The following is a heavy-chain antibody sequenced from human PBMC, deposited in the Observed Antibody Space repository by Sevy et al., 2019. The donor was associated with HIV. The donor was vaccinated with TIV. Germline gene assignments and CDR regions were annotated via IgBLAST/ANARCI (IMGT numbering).Heavy chain of an antibody. Sequence: GGFLRLSCAASGFTFRNYAMSYVRQTPGKGLEWVSSISGPGALTYYADSVKGRFTISRDNSKNTLFLQMNSLRAEDTALYYCARGDEPATDYADYVPNAFDIWGQGTMVTVSS. CDR1: GFTFRNYA. CDR2: ISGPGALT. V-gene: IGHV3-23*01. D-gene: IGHD4-17*01. CDR3: ARGDEPATDYADYVPNAFDI. J-gene: IGHJ3*02.